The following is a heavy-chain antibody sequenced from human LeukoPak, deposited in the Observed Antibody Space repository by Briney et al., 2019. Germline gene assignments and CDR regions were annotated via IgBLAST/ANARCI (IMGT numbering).Heavy chain of an antibody. CDR3: AREPRRVLWFGELLPTHDAFDI. Sequence: ASVKVSCKASGYTFTGYYMHWVRQAPGQGLEWMGIINPSGGSTSYAQKFQGRVTMTRDMSTSTVYMELSSLRSEDTAVYYCAREPRRVLWFGELLPTHDAFDIWGQGTMVTVSS. CDR1: GYTFTGYY. D-gene: IGHD3-10*01. CDR2: INPSGGST. J-gene: IGHJ3*02. V-gene: IGHV1-46*01.